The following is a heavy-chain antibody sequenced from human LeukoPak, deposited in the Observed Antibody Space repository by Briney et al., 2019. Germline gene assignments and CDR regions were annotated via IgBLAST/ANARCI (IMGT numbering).Heavy chain of an antibody. J-gene: IGHJ4*02. CDR2: IIPIFGTA. CDR3: ARGPYSGYFDY. V-gene: IGHV1-69*01. Sequence: GSSVKVSCKASGCTFSSYAISWVRQAPGQGLEWMGGIIPIFGTANYAQKFQGRVTITADEYTSTAYMELSSLRSEDTAVYYCARGPYSGYFDYWGQGTLVTVSS. D-gene: IGHD5-12*01. CDR1: GCTFSSYA.